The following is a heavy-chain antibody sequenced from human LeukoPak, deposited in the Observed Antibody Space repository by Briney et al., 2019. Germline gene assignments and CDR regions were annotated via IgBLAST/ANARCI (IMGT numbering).Heavy chain of an antibody. V-gene: IGHV3-23*01. CDR3: AKDWHDYGVFDP. D-gene: IGHD4-17*01. CDR2: ISGSGGST. Sequence: GGPLRLSCAASGFTFSSYAMSWVRQAPGKGLEWVSAISGSGGSTYYADSVKGRFTISRDNSKNTLYLQMDSLRAEDTAVYYCAKDWHDYGVFDPWGQGTLVTVSS. J-gene: IGHJ5*02. CDR1: GFTFSSYA.